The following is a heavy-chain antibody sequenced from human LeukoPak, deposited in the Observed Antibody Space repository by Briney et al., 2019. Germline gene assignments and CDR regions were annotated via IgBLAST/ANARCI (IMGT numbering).Heavy chain of an antibody. J-gene: IGHJ4*02. CDR2: IIPIFGTA. Sequence: GASVKVSCKASGGTFSSYAISWVRQAPGQGLEWMGRIIPIFGTANYAQKFQGRVTITTDESTSTAYMELSSPRSEDTAVYYCAMSYYYGSGSYLNYFDYWGQGTLVTVSS. CDR1: GGTFSSYA. D-gene: IGHD3-10*01. CDR3: AMSYYYGSGSYLNYFDY. V-gene: IGHV1-69*05.